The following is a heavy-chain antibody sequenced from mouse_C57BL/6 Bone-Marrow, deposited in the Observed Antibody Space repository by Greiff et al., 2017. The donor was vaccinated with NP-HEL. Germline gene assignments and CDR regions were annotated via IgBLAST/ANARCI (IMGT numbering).Heavy chain of an antibody. D-gene: IGHD4-1*01. V-gene: IGHV7-3*01. J-gene: IGHJ3*01. CDR1: GFTFTDYY. CDR3: ARLRWDWFAY. Sequence: EVQLVESGGGLVQPGGSLSLSCAASGFTFTDYYMSWVRQPPGKALEWLGFIRNKANGYTTEYSASVKGRFTISRDNSQSILYLQMNALGAEDSATYYCARLRWDWFAYWGQGTLVTVSA. CDR2: IRNKANGYTT.